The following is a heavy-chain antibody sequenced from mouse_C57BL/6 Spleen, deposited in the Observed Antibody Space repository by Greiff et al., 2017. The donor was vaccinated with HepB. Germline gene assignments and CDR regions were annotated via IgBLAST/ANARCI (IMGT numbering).Heavy chain of an antibody. CDR3: ASPTTVVAWFDY. D-gene: IGHD1-1*01. CDR2: IDPEDGET. Sequence: EVKLQESGAELVKPGASVKLSCTASGFNIKDYYMHWVKQRTEQGLEWIGRIDPEDGETKYAPKFQGKATITADTSSNTAYLQLSSLTSEDTAVYYCASPTTVVAWFDYWGQGTTLTVSS. CDR1: GFNIKDYY. V-gene: IGHV14-2*01. J-gene: IGHJ2*01.